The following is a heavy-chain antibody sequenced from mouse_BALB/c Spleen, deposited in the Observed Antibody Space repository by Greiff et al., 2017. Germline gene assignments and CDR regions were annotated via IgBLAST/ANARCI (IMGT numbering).Heavy chain of an antibody. Sequence: EVQLVESGGGLVKPGGSLKLSCAASGFAFSSYDMSWVRQTPEKRLEWVAYISSGGSYTYYPDSVKGRFTISRDNAKNTLYLQMSSLRSEDTAMYYCARRDYWGQGTTLTVSS. CDR3: ARRDY. CDR1: GFAFSSYD. V-gene: IGHV5-9-3*01. J-gene: IGHJ2*01. CDR2: ISSGGSYT.